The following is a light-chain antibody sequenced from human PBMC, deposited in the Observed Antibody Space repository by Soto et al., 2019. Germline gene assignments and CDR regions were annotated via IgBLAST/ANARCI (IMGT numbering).Light chain of an antibody. CDR3: QSYDGSLSGSV. CDR2: GNN. J-gene: IGLJ3*02. V-gene: IGLV1-40*01. Sequence: QSVLTQPPSASGAPGQRVTISCSGSSSNIGAGYDVHWYQQLPGTAPKLLIYGNNNRPSGVPDRFSGSKSGTSASLAITGLQAEDEADYYCQSYDGSLSGSVFGGGTKLTVL. CDR1: SSNIGAGYD.